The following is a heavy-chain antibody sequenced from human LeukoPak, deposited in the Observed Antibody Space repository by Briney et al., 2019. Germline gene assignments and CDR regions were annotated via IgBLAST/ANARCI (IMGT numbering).Heavy chain of an antibody. CDR1: GFTFSSYA. J-gene: IGHJ4*02. CDR3: AKGTRYSSSWTPPGY. D-gene: IGHD6-13*01. V-gene: IGHV3-23*01. CDR2: ISGSGGST. Sequence: GGSLRLSCAASGFTFSSYAMTWVRQAPGKGLEWVSAISGSGGSTYYADSVEGRFTISRDNSKNTLYLQMNSLRAEDTAVYYCAKGTRYSSSWTPPGYWGQGTLVTVSS.